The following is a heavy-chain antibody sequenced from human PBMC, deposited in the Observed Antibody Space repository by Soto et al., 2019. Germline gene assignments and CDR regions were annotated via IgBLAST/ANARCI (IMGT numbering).Heavy chain of an antibody. CDR1: GGTFSSYA. CDR2: IIPIFGTA. Sequence: QVQLVQSGAEVKKPGSSVKVSCKASGGTFSSYAISWVRQAPGQGLEWMGGIIPIFGTANYAQKFQGRVTITADESTITAYMELSILRSEDSAVYYCARGQFTKAIVGATYYYYCMDVWAQGTTVTVSS. CDR3: ARGQFTKAIVGATYYYYCMDV. V-gene: IGHV1-69*12. D-gene: IGHD1-26*01. J-gene: IGHJ6*02.